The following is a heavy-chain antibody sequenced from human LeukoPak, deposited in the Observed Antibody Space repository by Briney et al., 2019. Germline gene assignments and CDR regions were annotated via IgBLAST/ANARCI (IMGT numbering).Heavy chain of an antibody. CDR2: INAGNGNT. CDR1: GYTFTSYA. Sequence: ASVKVSCKASGYTFTSYAMHWVRQAPGQRLEWMGWINAGNGNTKYSQRFQGRVTITRDTSASTAYMELSSLSSEDTAVYYCARYYHDSSGYYYFDYWGQGTLVTVSS. V-gene: IGHV1-3*01. CDR3: ARYYHDSSGYYYFDY. J-gene: IGHJ4*02. D-gene: IGHD3-22*01.